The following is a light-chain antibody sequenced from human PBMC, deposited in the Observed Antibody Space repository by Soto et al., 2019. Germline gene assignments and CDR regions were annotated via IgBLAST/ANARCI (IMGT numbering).Light chain of an antibody. V-gene: IGKV1-9*01. J-gene: IGKJ2*01. Sequence: DIQLTQSPSFLSASVGDRVTITCRASQGISSYLAWYQQKPGKAPKLLLYAASTLQSGVPSRFSGSGSGTEFTLTISSLQPEDVATYYCQQLNSYPYTFGQGTKLEIK. CDR1: QGISSY. CDR3: QQLNSYPYT. CDR2: AAS.